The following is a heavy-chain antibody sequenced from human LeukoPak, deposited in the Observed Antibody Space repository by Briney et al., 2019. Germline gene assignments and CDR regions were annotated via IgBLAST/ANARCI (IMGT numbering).Heavy chain of an antibody. Sequence: GGSLRLSCTVSGSTVSSNSMSWVRQAPGKGLEWVSFIYSDNTHYSDSVKGRFTISRDNSKNTLYLQMNSLRAEDTAVYYCARHRSGGSQDDAFDIWGQGTMVTVSS. CDR3: ARHRSGGSQDDAFDI. CDR1: GSTVSSNS. D-gene: IGHD2-15*01. CDR2: IYSDNT. V-gene: IGHV3-53*01. J-gene: IGHJ3*02.